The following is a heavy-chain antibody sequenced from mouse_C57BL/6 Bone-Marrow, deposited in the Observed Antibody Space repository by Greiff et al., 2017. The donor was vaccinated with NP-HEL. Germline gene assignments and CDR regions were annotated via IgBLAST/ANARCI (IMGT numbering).Heavy chain of an antibody. J-gene: IGHJ3*01. V-gene: IGHV5-12*01. Sequence: DVMLVESGGGLVQPGGSLKLSCAASGFTFSDYYMYWVRQTPEKRLEWVAYISNGGGSTYSPDTVKGRFTISRDNAKNTLYLQMSRLKSEDTAMYYCARPAVVATDWFAYWGQGTLVTVSA. D-gene: IGHD1-1*01. CDR2: ISNGGGST. CDR1: GFTFSDYY. CDR3: ARPAVVATDWFAY.